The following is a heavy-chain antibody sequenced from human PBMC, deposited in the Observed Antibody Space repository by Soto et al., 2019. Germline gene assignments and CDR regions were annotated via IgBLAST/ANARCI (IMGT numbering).Heavy chain of an antibody. Sequence: ASVKVSCNASGYTFTSYDINWVRQATGQGLEWMGWMNPNSGNTGYAQKFQGRVTMTRNTSISTAYMELSSLRSEDTAVYYCARSPMHGSCWKAGYWGEVTLVPVSS. D-gene: IGHD2-15*01. V-gene: IGHV1-8*01. CDR3: ARSPMHGSCWKAGY. J-gene: IGHJ4*02. CDR1: GYTFTSYD. CDR2: MNPNSGNT.